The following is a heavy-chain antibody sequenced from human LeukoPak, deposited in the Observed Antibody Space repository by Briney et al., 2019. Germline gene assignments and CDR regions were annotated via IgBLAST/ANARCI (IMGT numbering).Heavy chain of an antibody. D-gene: IGHD2-15*01. CDR3: AKYLYSVSYYGMDV. V-gene: IGHV3-23*01. J-gene: IGHJ6*02. CDR1: GFTFSSYE. CDR2: ISGSGGST. Sequence: GGSLRLSCAASGFTFSSYEMNWVRQAPGKGLEWVSAISGSGGSTYYADSVKGRFTISRDNSKNALYLQMNSLRAEDTALYYCAKYLYSVSYYGMDVWGQGTTVTVSS.